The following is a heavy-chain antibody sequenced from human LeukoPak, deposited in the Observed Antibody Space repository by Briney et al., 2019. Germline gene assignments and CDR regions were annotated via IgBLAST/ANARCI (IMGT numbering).Heavy chain of an antibody. CDR1: GGTFSSYA. V-gene: IGHV1-69*04. CDR2: IIPILGIA. CDR3: ARSSGYYYGSGNLYSWFDP. Sequence: SVKVSCKASGGTFSSYAISWVRQAPGQGLEWMGRIIPILGIANYAQKFQGRVTITADKSTSTAYMELSSLRSEDTVVYYCARSSGYYYGSGNLYSWFDPWGQGTLVTVSS. D-gene: IGHD3-10*01. J-gene: IGHJ5*02.